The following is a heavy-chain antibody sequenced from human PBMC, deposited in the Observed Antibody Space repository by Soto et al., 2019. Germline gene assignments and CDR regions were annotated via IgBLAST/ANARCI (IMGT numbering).Heavy chain of an antibody. CDR1: GYTFTSYA. CDR3: SRDDSDWFFN. J-gene: IGHJ4*02. CDR2: INAGNGNT. D-gene: IGHD3-9*01. Sequence: ASVKVSCKASGYTFTSYAMLWVRQAPGQRLEWMGWINAGNGNTKYSQKFQGRVTITRDTSASTAYMELSILRSEDTAVYYCSRDDSDWFFNWGRGTLVTVSS. V-gene: IGHV1-3*01.